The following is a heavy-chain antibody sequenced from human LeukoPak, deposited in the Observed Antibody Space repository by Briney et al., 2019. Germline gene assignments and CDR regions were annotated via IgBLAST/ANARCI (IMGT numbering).Heavy chain of an antibody. CDR3: AKGTKVIVVVNYFDY. J-gene: IGHJ4*02. CDR1: GFTFSNYA. D-gene: IGHD3-22*01. V-gene: IGHV3-23*01. Sequence: PGGSLRLSCAASGFTFSNYAMSWVRQAPGKGLEWVSAISGNGGGTYYADSVKGRFTISRDNSKNTLYPQMKSLRAEDTAVYYCAKGTKVIVVVNYFDYWGQGTLVTASS. CDR2: ISGNGGGT.